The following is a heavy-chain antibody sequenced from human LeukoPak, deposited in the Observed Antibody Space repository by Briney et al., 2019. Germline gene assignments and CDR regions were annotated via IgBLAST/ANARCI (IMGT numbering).Heavy chain of an antibody. CDR2: INPKSGGT. CDR1: GYTFTDYY. D-gene: IGHD1-14*01. J-gene: IGHJ4*02. CDR3: ARDQALGGSITYYFDS. V-gene: IGHV1-2*02. Sequence: ASVKVSCKSSGYTFTDYYMHWVRQAPGQGLEWMGWINPKSGGTNYAQNFQGRVTMTRDTSISTVYMELSRLRSDDTAVYYCARDQALGGSITYYFDSWGQGTLVTVSS.